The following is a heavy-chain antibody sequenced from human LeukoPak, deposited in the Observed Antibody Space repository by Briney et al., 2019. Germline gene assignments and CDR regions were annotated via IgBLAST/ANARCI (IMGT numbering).Heavy chain of an antibody. CDR2: VTPGRSS. CDR1: GASFSGYY. V-gene: IGHV4-34*01. Sequence: SETLSLTCAVSGASFSGYYWTWIRQSPGKGLEWIGEVTPGRSSNYNPSLKSRVTISVDTSKNQFSLNLRSVTAADTAVYYCALLAFWNSHYSFENWGQGTLFTVSS. J-gene: IGHJ4*02. CDR3: ALLAFWNSHYSFEN. D-gene: IGHD3-3*01.